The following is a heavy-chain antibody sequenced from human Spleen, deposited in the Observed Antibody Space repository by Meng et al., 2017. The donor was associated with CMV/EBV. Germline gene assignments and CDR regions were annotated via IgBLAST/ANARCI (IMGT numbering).Heavy chain of an antibody. CDR1: GFTFSSYS. CDR3: AREHCSSTSCYGDGYGMDV. V-gene: IGHV3-21*01. J-gene: IGHJ6*02. CDR2: ISSSSSYI. Sequence: GESLKISCADSGFTFSSYSMNWVRQAPGKGLEWVSSISSSSSYIYYADSVKGRFTISRDNAKNSLYLQMNSLRAEDTAVYYCAREHCSSTSCYGDGYGMDVWGQGTTVTVSS. D-gene: IGHD2-2*01.